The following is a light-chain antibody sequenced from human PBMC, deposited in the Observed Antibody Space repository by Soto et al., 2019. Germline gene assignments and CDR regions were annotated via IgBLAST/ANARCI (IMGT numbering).Light chain of an antibody. J-gene: IGLJ2*01. Sequence: QSALTQPASVSGSPGQSITISCTGTSSDIGGYDYVCWYQQRPGKAPKLIIYDVTNRPSGVSTRLSASKSGNTASLCISGLQAEDGADSYCSSYTSSSTVVFGGGTKVTVL. V-gene: IGLV2-14*01. CDR2: DVT. CDR1: SSDIGGYDY. CDR3: SSYTSSSTVV.